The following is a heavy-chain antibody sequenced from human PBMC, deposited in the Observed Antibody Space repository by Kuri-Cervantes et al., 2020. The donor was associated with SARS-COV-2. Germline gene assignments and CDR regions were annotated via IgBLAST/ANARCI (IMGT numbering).Heavy chain of an antibody. V-gene: IGHV1-2*02. D-gene: IGHD3-10*01. CDR3: ARDSATSRSAFDV. J-gene: IGHJ3*01. CDR1: GYTFTGYY. Sequence: ASVKVSCKASGYTFTGYYMHWVRQAPGQGLEWVGWINPNSGGTNYAQKFQGRVTMTRDTSISTAYMELSRLRSDDTAVYYCARDSATSRSAFDVWGQGTMVTVSS. CDR2: INPNSGGT.